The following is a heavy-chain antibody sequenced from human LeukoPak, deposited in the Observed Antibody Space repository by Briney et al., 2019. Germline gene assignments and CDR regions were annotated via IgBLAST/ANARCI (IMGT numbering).Heavy chain of an antibody. CDR2: IYYSGST. Sequence: SETLSLTCTVSGGSIRSSSYYWGWIRHPPGKGLEWIGSIYYSGSTYYNPSLKSRVTISVDTSKNQFSLKLSSVTAADTAVYYCARGYCSSTSCFDFDYWGQGTLVTVSS. CDR3: ARGYCSSTSCFDFDY. D-gene: IGHD2-2*01. J-gene: IGHJ4*02. CDR1: GGSIRSSSYY. V-gene: IGHV4-39*01.